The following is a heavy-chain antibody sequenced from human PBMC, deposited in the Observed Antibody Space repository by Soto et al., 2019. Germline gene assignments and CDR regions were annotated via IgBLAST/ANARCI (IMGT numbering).Heavy chain of an antibody. CDR1: GGSISSGGYS. J-gene: IGHJ5*02. CDR3: ARFDILTGYNWFDP. Sequence: SETLSLTCAVSGGSISSGGYSWSWIRQPPGKGLEWIGYIYHSGSTYYNPSLKSRVTISVDTSKNQFSLKLSSVTAADTAVYYCARFDILTGYNWFDPWGQGTLVTVSS. CDR2: IYHSGST. D-gene: IGHD3-9*01. V-gene: IGHV4-30-2*01.